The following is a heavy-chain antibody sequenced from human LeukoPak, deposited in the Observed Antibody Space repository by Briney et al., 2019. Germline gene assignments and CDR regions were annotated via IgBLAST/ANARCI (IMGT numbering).Heavy chain of an antibody. V-gene: IGHV3-30*03. Sequence: GGSLRLSCAASGFTFSSYAMHWVRQAPGKGLEWVAVISYDGSNKYYADSVKGRFTISRDNSKNTLYLQMNSLRAEDTAVYYCARELYRYYYFGIDLWGKGPSVSVPS. CDR1: GFTFSSYA. CDR2: ISYDGSNK. CDR3: ARELYRYYYFGIDL. D-gene: IGHD2-2*01. J-gene: IGHJ6*04.